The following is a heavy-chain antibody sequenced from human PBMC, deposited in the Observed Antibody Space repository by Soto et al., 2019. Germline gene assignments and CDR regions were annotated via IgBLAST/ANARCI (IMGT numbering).Heavy chain of an antibody. D-gene: IGHD3-16*01. CDR1: GFTFSSYA. CDR2: ISYDGSNK. V-gene: IGHV3-30-3*01. Sequence: ESGGGVVQPGRSLRLSCAASGFTFSSYAMHWVRQAPGKGLEWVAVISYDGSNKYYADSVKGRFTISRDNSKNTLYLQMNSLRAEDTAVYYCAREGVYDAFDIWGKGTMVTVSS. J-gene: IGHJ3*02. CDR3: AREGVYDAFDI.